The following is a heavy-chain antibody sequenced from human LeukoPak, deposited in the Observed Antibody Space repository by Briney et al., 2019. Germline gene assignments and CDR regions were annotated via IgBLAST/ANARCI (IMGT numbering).Heavy chain of an antibody. Sequence: GGSLRLSCAASGFIFTNHAMNWVRQAPGKGLKWVSGISGSGGSTYYAGSVKGRFTISRDNSKNTLYMQMNSLRAEETAVYYCAKGFRSGTYPLDYWGQGTLVTVSS. CDR1: GFIFTNHA. CDR2: ISGSGGST. V-gene: IGHV3-23*01. J-gene: IGHJ4*02. CDR3: AKGFRSGTYPLDY. D-gene: IGHD3-10*01.